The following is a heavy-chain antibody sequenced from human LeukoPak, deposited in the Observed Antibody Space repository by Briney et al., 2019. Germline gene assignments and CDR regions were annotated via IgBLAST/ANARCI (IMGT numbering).Heavy chain of an antibody. CDR1: GYSFSSGYY. V-gene: IGHV4-38-2*02. Sequence: PSETLSLTCTVSGYSFSSGYYWGWIRQPPGKGLEWIGSIYHSGTTYYNSSLKSRVTISVDTSKNQLSLKLSSVTAADTAVYYCARGATERGHYYYYYMDVWGKGTTVTVSS. CDR3: ARGATERGHYYYYYMDV. D-gene: IGHD1-26*01. CDR2: IYHSGTT. J-gene: IGHJ6*03.